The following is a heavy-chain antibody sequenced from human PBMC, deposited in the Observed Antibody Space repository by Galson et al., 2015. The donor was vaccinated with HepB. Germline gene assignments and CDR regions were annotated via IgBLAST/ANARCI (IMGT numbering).Heavy chain of an antibody. D-gene: IGHD2-2*01. CDR2: IIPIFGTA. V-gene: IGHV1-69*13. CDR3: ARGGHSSTSCPDY. CDR1: GGTFSSYA. Sequence: SVKVSCRASGGTFSSYAISWVRQAPGQGLEWMGGIIPIFGTANYAQKFQGRVTITADESTSTAYMELSSLRSEDTAVYYCARGGHSSTSCPDYWGQGTLVTVSS. J-gene: IGHJ4*02.